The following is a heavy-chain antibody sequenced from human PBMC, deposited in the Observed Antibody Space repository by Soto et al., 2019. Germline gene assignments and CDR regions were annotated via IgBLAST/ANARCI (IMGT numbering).Heavy chain of an antibody. Sequence: PGESLKISCKGSGYSFTSYWIGWVRQMTGKGLEWMGIIYPGDSDTRYSPSFQGQVTISADKSISTAYLQWSSLKASVTAMYYCARQEDVAGDYYYYGMDVWGQGTTVTVSS. CDR2: IYPGDSDT. CDR3: ARQEDVAGDYYYYGMDV. D-gene: IGHD6-19*01. CDR1: GYSFTSYW. V-gene: IGHV5-51*01. J-gene: IGHJ6*02.